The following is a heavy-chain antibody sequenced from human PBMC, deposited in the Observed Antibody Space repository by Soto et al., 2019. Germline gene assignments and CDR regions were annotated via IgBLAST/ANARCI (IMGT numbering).Heavy chain of an antibody. CDR2: ISGSGGRT. V-gene: IGHV3-23*01. CDR3: AKSDCSGGSCYFPFDC. J-gene: IGHJ4*02. D-gene: IGHD2-15*01. CDR1: GFTFSNYG. Sequence: EVQVLESGGGLVQPGGSLRLSCAASGFTFSNYGMSWVRQAPGKGLEWVSSISGSGGRTYYADSAKGRFTISRDNSKNTLYLQTDSLRAEDTAFYYCAKSDCSGGSCYFPFDCWGQGTLVTVSS.